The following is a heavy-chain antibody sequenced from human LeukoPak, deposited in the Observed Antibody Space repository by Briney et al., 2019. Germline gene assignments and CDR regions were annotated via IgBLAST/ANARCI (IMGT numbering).Heavy chain of an antibody. CDR2: TSKDGSDT. CDR1: GFTFSDFW. D-gene: IGHD6-25*01. V-gene: IGHV3-74*01. Sequence: GGSLRLSCVASGFTFSDFWMHWVRQAPGKGPEWLSRTSKDGSDTFYADAAKGRFTASRDNAKNTVYLQVTNVRPEDTALYHCARGGYSGSYYRFSWGQGTLVTVAS. J-gene: IGHJ4*02. CDR3: ARGGYSGSYYRFS.